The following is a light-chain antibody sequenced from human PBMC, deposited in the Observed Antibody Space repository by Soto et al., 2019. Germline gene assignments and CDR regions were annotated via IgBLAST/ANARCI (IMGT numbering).Light chain of an antibody. Sequence: DIQMTQSPSSLSASVGDRVTITCRASQGIRNHLVWYQQKPGKAPKVLIYAASTLQSWVPSRFSGSGSGTDFTLTISSLQHEDVANYYCQKYNTAPWTFGQGTKVEIK. CDR2: AAS. CDR3: QKYNTAPWT. J-gene: IGKJ1*01. CDR1: QGIRNH. V-gene: IGKV1-27*01.